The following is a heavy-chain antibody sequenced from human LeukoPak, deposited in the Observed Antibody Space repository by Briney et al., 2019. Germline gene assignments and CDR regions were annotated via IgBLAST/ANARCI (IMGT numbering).Heavy chain of an antibody. CDR1: GYTFTSYG. D-gene: IGHD3-9*01. J-gene: IGHJ6*03. V-gene: IGHV1-18*01. CDR2: ISAYNGNT. CDR3: ARDGIRYFDWLKDYYYYYMDV. Sequence: ASVKVSXKASGYTFTSYGISWVRQAPGQGLEWMGWISAYNGNTNYAQKLQGRVTMTTDTSTSTAYMELRSLRSDDTAVYYCARDGIRYFDWLKDYYYYYMDVWGKGTTVTVSS.